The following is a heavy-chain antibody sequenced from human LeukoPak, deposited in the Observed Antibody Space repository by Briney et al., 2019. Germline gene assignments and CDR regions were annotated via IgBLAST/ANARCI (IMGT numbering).Heavy chain of an antibody. J-gene: IGHJ5*02. Sequence: GESLKISCKGSGYSFTSYWIGWVRQMPGKGLEWMGIIYPGDSDTRYSPSFQGQVTISADKSISTAYLQWSSLKASDTAMYYCARLGLVWNYVHQWFDPWGQGTLVTVSS. CDR2: IYPGDSDT. V-gene: IGHV5-51*01. CDR3: ARLGLVWNYVHQWFDP. CDR1: GYSFTSYW. D-gene: IGHD1-7*01.